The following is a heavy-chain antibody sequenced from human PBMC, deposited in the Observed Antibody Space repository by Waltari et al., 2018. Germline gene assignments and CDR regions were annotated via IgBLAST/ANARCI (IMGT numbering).Heavy chain of an antibody. CDR2: INTNTGNP. D-gene: IGHD2-15*01. V-gene: IGHV7-4-1*02. CDR1: GYTFTSYA. J-gene: IGHJ6*02. Sequence: QVQLVQSGSELKKPGASVKVSCKASGYTFTSYAMNWVRQAPGQGLEWMGWINTNTGNPTYAQGFTGRFVFSLDTSVSTAYLQISSLKAEDTAVYYCARWSEGVVTPNQYYYYYYGMDVWGQGTTVTVSS. CDR3: ARWSEGVVTPNQYYYYYYGMDV.